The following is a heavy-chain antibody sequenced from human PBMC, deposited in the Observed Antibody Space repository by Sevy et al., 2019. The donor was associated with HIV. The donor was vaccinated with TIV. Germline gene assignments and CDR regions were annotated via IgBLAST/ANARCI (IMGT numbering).Heavy chain of an antibody. J-gene: IGHJ6*02. CDR2: IYYSGSS. V-gene: IGHV4-39*01. Sequence: SETLSLTCTVSGGSISSSSYYWGWSRQPPGKGLEWIRRIYYSGSSYYNPSLKSRVTISVDTSKNQFSLKLSSVTAADTAVYYCASLTYYDYWSGYHLDYYGMDVWGQGTTVTVSS. CDR1: GGSISSSSYY. D-gene: IGHD3-3*01. CDR3: ASLTYYDYWSGYHLDYYGMDV.